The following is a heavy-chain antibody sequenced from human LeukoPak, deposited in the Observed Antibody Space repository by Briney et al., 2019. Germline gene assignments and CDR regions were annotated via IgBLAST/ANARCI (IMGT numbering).Heavy chain of an antibody. D-gene: IGHD3-9*01. J-gene: IGHJ4*02. CDR3: ARCALRYFDWLLLVDYFDY. CDR2: ISSSGSTI. Sequence: GGSLRLSCAASGFTFSDYYMSWIRQAPGKGLEWVSYISSSGSTIYYADSVKGRFTISRDNAKNSLHLQMNSLRAEDTAVYYCARCALRYFDWLLLVDYFDYWGQGTLVTVSS. V-gene: IGHV3-11*01. CDR1: GFTFSDYY.